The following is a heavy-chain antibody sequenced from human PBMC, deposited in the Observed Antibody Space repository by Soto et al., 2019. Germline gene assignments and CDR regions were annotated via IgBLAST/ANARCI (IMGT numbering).Heavy chain of an antibody. CDR3: ASTFENSSGGY. Sequence: QLQLQESGPGLVKPSETLSLTCTVSGGSISSSSYYWGWIRQPPGKGLEWIGSTYYSGSTYYNPSLKSRVTVSVDTSKNQFSLKLSSVTAADTAVYYCASTFENSSGGYWGQGTLVTVSS. D-gene: IGHD3-22*01. V-gene: IGHV4-39*01. J-gene: IGHJ4*02. CDR2: TYYSGST. CDR1: GGSISSSSYY.